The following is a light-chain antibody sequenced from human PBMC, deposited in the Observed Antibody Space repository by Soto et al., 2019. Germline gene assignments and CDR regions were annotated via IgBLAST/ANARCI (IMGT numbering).Light chain of an antibody. CDR1: QSISSC. V-gene: IGKV1-5*01. Sequence: DIQMTQSPSTLSSSVGDKVTITCRASQSISSCLAWYQQKPVKAPKLLIYDVSSLKSGVPSRFSGSGSGTEFTLTISSLQPEDFATYYCQQYNSYPWTFGQGTKVDIK. CDR3: QQYNSYPWT. CDR2: DVS. J-gene: IGKJ1*01.